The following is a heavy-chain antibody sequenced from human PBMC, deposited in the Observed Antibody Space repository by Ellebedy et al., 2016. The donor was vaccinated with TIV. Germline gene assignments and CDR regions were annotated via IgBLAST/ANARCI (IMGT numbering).Heavy chain of an antibody. CDR2: IWYDGSQK. Sequence: PGGSLRLSCAASGFTFSSYGMHWVRQAPGKGPEWVAVIWYDGSQKYYADSVKGRFTISRYNSKNTLYLQMSSLRPEDTAVYYCVKAWGDWGQGTLVTVS. CDR1: GFTFSSYG. J-gene: IGHJ4*02. D-gene: IGHD3-16*01. CDR3: VKAWGD. V-gene: IGHV3-33*08.